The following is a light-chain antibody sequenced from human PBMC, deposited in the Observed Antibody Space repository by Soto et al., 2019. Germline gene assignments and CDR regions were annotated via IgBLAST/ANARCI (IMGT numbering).Light chain of an antibody. Sequence: QPVLTQSPSASASLGASVKLTCTLSSGHSSYAIAWHQQQPEKGPRYLMKLNSDXSHSKGDGIPDRFSGSSSGAERYLTXXXXXXXXXXDYYCQTWGPGIQVFGGGTKLTVL. J-gene: IGLJ2*01. CDR2: LNSDXSH. CDR1: SGHSSYA. V-gene: IGLV4-69*01. CDR3: QTWGPGIQV.